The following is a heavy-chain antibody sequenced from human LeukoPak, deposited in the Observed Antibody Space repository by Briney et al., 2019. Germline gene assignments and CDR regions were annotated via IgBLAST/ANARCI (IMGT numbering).Heavy chain of an antibody. Sequence: ASVKVSCKASGYTFTSYAMHWVRQAPGQRLEWMGWINAGNGNTKYSQKFQGRVTMTRDTSTSTVYMELSSLRSEDAAVYYCARETFPNYYYYGMDVWGQGTTVTVSS. J-gene: IGHJ6*02. CDR2: INAGNGNT. V-gene: IGHV1-3*01. CDR1: GYTFTSYA. CDR3: ARETFPNYYYYGMDV. D-gene: IGHD2-21*01.